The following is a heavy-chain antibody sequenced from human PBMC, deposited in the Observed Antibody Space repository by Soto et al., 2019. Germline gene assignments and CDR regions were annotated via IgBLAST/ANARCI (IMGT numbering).Heavy chain of an antibody. CDR3: ATGQPSSWYYFGY. Sequence: VQLVESGGGLVKPGGSLRLSCAASGFTFSSYSMNWVRQAPGKGLEWVAVMSYDGTKKYYADSVKGRFTISRDNSKNTLYLQMNSLRGDDTAVYFCATGQPSSWYYFGYWGQGTLVTVSS. V-gene: IGHV3-30*03. CDR2: MSYDGTKK. J-gene: IGHJ4*02. D-gene: IGHD6-13*01. CDR1: GFTFSSYS.